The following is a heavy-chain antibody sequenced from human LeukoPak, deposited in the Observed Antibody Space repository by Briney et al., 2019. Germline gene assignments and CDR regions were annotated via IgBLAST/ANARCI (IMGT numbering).Heavy chain of an antibody. CDR1: GFSFSCCA. CDR2: IYPGDSDT. Sequence: GGSLRLSCAASGFSFSCCAMHWVRQMPGKGQEWMGIIYPGDSDTRYSPSFQGQVTISADNSISTAYLQWSSLKASDTAMYYCARQPPGGNPDYWGQGTLVTVSS. D-gene: IGHD4-23*01. V-gene: IGHV5-51*01. J-gene: IGHJ4*02. CDR3: ARQPPGGNPDY.